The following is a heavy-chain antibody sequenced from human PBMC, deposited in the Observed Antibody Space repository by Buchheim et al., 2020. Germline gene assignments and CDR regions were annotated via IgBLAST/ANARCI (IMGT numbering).Heavy chain of an antibody. CDR3: ATRGDSGYTYVY. D-gene: IGHD5-18*01. CDR2: IYHSGST. V-gene: IGHV4-4*02. Sequence: QVQLQESGPELVKPSGTLSLTCAVSGGSIRSSKWWSWVRQPPGKGLEWIGEIYHSGSTKYNPSLKSRVTISVDNSKNQLSPNLSSVTAADTAMYYCATRGDSGYTYVYWGQGTL. CDR1: GGSIRSSKW. J-gene: IGHJ4*02.